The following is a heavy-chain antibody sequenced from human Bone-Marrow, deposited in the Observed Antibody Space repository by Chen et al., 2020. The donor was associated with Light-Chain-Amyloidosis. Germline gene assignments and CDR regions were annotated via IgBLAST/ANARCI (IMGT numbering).Heavy chain of an antibody. CDR1: GFNFNYYA. D-gene: IGHD2-15*01. J-gene: IGHJ4*02. CDR2: RWYDGSNE. Sequence: QVQLVESGGGVVQPGGSLRLSCGASGFNFNYYAMHWVRQAPGKGLEWLAFRWYDGSNENYADSVKGRFTISRDNSKITVDLQMNSLRVDETAVYYCAREVVAATSYYDHWGQGALVTVSS. V-gene: IGHV3-33*01. CDR3: AREVVAATSYYDH.